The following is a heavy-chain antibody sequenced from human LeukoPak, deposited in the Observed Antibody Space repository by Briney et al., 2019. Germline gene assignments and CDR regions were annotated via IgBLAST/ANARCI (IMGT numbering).Heavy chain of an antibody. J-gene: IGHJ4*02. Sequence: GRSLRLSCAASGFTFSSYGMHWVRQVPGKGLEWVAVIWYDGSNKYYADSVKGRFTISRDNSKNTLYLQMNSLRAEDTAVYYCARGLKYDSSGYSAPPFDCWGQGTLVTVSS. CDR1: GFTFSSYG. CDR3: ARGLKYDSSGYSAPPFDC. V-gene: IGHV3-33*01. D-gene: IGHD3-22*01. CDR2: IWYDGSNK.